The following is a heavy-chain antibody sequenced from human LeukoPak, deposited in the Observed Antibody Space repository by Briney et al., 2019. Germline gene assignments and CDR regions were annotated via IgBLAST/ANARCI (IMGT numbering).Heavy chain of an antibody. V-gene: IGHV1-2*02. Sequence: GASVKVSCKASGYTFTGYYMHWVRQAPGQGLEWMGWINPNSGGTNYAQKFQGRVTMTRDTSISTAYMELSRLRSDDAAVYYCARNLVVVPAAKSSHYYYMDVWGKGTTVTVSS. J-gene: IGHJ6*03. CDR1: GYTFTGYY. CDR3: ARNLVVVPAAKSSHYYYMDV. D-gene: IGHD2-2*01. CDR2: INPNSGGT.